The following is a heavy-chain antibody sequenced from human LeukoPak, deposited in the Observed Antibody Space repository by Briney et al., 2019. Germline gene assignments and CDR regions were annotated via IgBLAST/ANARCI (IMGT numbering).Heavy chain of an antibody. D-gene: IGHD2-2*01. J-gene: IGHJ4*02. CDR1: GGSISSGGYY. CDR3: ARSYAGTYYFDY. V-gene: IGHV4-31*03. Sequence: PSQTLSLTCTVSGGSISSGGYYWSWIRQHPGKGLEWIGYIYYSGSTYYNPSLKSRVTISVDTSKSQFSLKLSSVTAADTAVYYCARSYAGTYYFDYWGQGTLVTVSS. CDR2: IYYSGST.